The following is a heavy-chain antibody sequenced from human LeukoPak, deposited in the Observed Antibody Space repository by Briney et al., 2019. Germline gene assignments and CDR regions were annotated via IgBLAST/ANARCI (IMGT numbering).Heavy chain of an antibody. CDR2: IYHSGSA. CDR1: GGSISDYY. V-gene: IGHV4-4*09. CDR3: ARTSYAFDI. J-gene: IGHJ3*02. Sequence: PSETLSLTCTVSGGSISDYYWSWIRQLPGKGLEWIGYIYHSGSANCNPSLKSRVTISVDTSKNQFSLKLSSVTAADTAVYYCARTSYAFDIWGQGTMVTVSS.